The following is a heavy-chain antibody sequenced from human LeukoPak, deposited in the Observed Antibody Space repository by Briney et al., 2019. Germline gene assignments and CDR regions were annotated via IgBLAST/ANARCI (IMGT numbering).Heavy chain of an antibody. D-gene: IGHD3-10*01. J-gene: IGHJ4*02. CDR3: ARSELLWFGGVNSGFDY. CDR1: GGSISSHY. V-gene: IGHV4-59*11. CDR2: IYHSGST. Sequence: SETLSLTCTVSGGSISSHYWNWIRQPPGKGLEWIGYIYHSGSTNYNPSLKSRVTISLDTSKNQFSLKLSSVTAADTAVYYCARSELLWFGGVNSGFDYWGQGTLVTVSS.